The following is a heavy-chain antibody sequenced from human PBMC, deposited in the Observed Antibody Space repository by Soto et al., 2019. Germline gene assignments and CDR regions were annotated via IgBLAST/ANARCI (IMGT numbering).Heavy chain of an antibody. J-gene: IGHJ4*02. CDR3: AKVLGCSGGSCYPQV. V-gene: IGHV3-30*18. D-gene: IGHD2-15*01. Sequence: GGSLRLSCAASGFTFSSYGMHWVRQAPGKGLEWVAVISYDGSNKYYADSVKGRFTISRDNSKNTLYLQMNSLRAEDTAVYYCAKVLGCSGGSCYPQVWGQGTLVTVSS. CDR2: ISYDGSNK. CDR1: GFTFSSYG.